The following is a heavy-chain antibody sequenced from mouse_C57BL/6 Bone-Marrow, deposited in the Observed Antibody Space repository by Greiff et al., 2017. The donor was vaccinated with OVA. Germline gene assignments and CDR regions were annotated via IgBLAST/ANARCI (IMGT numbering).Heavy chain of an antibody. J-gene: IGHJ3*01. CDR3: ARPLHYYGSSYVGFAY. Sequence: EVKLVESGGDLVKPGGSLKLSCAASGFTFSSYGMSWVRQTPDKRLEWVATISSGGSYTYYPDSVKGRFTISRDNAKNTLYLQMSSLKSEDTAMYYCARPLHYYGSSYVGFAYWGQGTLVTVSA. D-gene: IGHD1-1*01. CDR2: ISSGGSYT. CDR1: GFTFSSYG. V-gene: IGHV5-6*01.